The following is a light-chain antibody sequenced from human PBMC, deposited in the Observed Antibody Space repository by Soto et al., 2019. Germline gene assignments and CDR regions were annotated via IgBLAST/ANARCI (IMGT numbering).Light chain of an antibody. J-gene: IGKJ1*01. CDR2: GAS. CDR1: QSVPSNY. V-gene: IGKV3-20*01. CDR3: QQYGSSSWT. Sequence: EMVLTQSPGTLSLSRGERATLSCRASQSVPSNYVAWYQLKPGQAPRLLIHGASSRATGIPDRFSGSGSGIDFTLSISRLEPEDFAVYYCQQYGSSSWTFGQGTKVDIK.